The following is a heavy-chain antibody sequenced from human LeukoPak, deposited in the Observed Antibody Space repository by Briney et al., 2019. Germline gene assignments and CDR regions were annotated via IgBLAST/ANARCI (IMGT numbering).Heavy chain of an antibody. CDR2: IYHSGSGST. CDR1: GGSISSGGHS. V-gene: IGHV4-30-2*01. J-gene: IGHJ4*02. CDR3: ARAGDNYYGSGTTIGY. Sequence: PSQTLSLTCTVSGGSISSGGHSWSWIRQPPGKGLEWIGYIYHSGSGSTYYNPSLKSRVTISIDKSKNQFSLKLSSVTAADTAVYYCARAGDNYYGSGTTIGYWGQGTLVTVSS. D-gene: IGHD3-10*01.